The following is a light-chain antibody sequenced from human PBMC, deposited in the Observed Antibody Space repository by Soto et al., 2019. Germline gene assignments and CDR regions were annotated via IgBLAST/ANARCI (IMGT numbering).Light chain of an antibody. CDR1: HYIYSN. Sequence: EIVMTQSPATLSVSPGERATLSCTASHYIYSNVAWFQQRPGQAPRLLIYGASTRATGTPARFSGSGSGTEFTLTITSLQSEDFALYYCQQYHNLWTFGQGTEVEIK. CDR3: QQYHNLWT. V-gene: IGKV3-15*01. CDR2: GAS. J-gene: IGKJ1*01.